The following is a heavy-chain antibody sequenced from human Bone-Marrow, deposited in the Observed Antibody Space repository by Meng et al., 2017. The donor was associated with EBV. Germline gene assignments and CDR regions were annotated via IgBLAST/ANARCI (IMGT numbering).Heavy chain of an antibody. CDR3: ASQIKYGDYDEGGFDY. CDR2: INHSGST. Sequence: VQRQRVRPGLSHPPGPLLPTRLGYGGSVSCYYWSWIRQPQGKGLEWIVEINHSGSTNYNPSLKSRVTISVDTSKNQFSLKLSSVTAADTAVYYCASQIKYGDYDEGGFDYWGQGTLVTVSS. J-gene: IGHJ4*02. CDR1: GGSVSCYY. D-gene: IGHD4-17*01. V-gene: IGHV4-34*01.